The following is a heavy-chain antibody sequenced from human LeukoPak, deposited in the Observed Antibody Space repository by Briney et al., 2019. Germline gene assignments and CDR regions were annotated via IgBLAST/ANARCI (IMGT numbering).Heavy chain of an antibody. CDR2: IKQDGSEK. D-gene: IGHD3-3*01. V-gene: IGHV3-7*01. J-gene: IGHJ4*02. CDR1: GFTFSSYW. Sequence: GGSLRLSCAASGFTFSSYWMSWVRQAPGKGLEWVANIKQDGSEKYYVDSVKGRFTISRDSARNSLYLQMNSLRAEDTAVYYCAKTKGDYDFWSGYTPYFFDYWGQGTPVTVSS. CDR3: AKTKGDYDFWSGYTPYFFDY.